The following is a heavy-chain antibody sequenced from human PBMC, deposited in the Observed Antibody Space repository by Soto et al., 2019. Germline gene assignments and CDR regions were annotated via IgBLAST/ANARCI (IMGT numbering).Heavy chain of an antibody. CDR2: IHYNGNT. V-gene: IGHV4-59*12. D-gene: IGHD2-21*01. CDR1: GDSISSYS. CDR3: ARGNVVAIDY. Sequence: SETLSLTCTVSGDSISSYSWSWIRQPPGKGLEWIGNIHYNGNTKYSPSLKSRVTMSVDTSKNHFSLKLSSVTAADTAVYYCARGNVVAIDYWGQGTLVTVSS. J-gene: IGHJ4*02.